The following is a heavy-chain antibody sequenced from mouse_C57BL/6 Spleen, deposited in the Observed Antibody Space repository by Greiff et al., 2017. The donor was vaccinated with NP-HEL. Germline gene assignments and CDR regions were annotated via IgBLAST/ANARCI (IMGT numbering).Heavy chain of an antibody. D-gene: IGHD1-1*01. CDR1: GFSLTSYG. CDR3: ARHAGSSYGGFAY. Sequence: QVQLKQSGLGLVAPSQSLSITCTVPGFSLTSYGVLWVRQPPGKGLAWLVVIWSDGSTTYNSALKSRLSISKDNSKSHVFLKMNSLQTDDTAMYYCARHAGSSYGGFAYWGQGTLVTVSA. V-gene: IGHV2-6-1*01. CDR2: IWSDGST. J-gene: IGHJ3*01.